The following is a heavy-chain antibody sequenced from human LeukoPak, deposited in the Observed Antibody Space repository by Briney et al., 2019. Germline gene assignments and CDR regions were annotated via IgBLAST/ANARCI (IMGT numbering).Heavy chain of an antibody. CDR1: GFTFSSYA. CDR3: ARGDSSGYNTDY. Sequence: GGSLRLSCAASGFTFSSYAMSWVRQAPGKGLEWVSAISGSFIGTYYADSVKGRFTISRDTSKNTLYLQMNSLRAEDTAVYYCARGDSSGYNTDYWGQGTLVTVSS. D-gene: IGHD3-22*01. V-gene: IGHV3-23*01. CDR2: ISGSFIGT. J-gene: IGHJ4*02.